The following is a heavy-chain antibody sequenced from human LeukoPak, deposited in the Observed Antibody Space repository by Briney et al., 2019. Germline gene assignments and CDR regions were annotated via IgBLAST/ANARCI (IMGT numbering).Heavy chain of an antibody. CDR2: INGDGSTT. V-gene: IGHV3-74*01. D-gene: IGHD3-10*01. Sequence: GGSLRLSCTVSGFTFSDSWIHWVRQAPGKGLVWVSRINGDGSTTNYADSVKGRFTISRDNAQDTLYLQMTTLRAEDTAVYYCATAGNYGFDYWGQGTLVTVSS. CDR1: GFTFSDSW. J-gene: IGHJ4*02. CDR3: ATAGNYGFDY.